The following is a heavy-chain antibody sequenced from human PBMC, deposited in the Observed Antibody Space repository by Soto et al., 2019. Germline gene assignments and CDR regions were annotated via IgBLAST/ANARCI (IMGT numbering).Heavy chain of an antibody. V-gene: IGHV4-31*03. J-gene: IGHJ6*02. CDR1: GGSIGRGGYY. CDR3: ASGTEVSTSRDV. CDR2: IYYSGST. Sequence: SETLSLTCTVSGGSIGRGGYYWSWIRQHPGKGLEWIGYIYYSGSTYYNPSLKSRVTISVDTSKNQFSLKLSSVTAADTAVYYCASGTEVSTSRDVWCQGTTVTVSS. D-gene: IGHD1-26*01.